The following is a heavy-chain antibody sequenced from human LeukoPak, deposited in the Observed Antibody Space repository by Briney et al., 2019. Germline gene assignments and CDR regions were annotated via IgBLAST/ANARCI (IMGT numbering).Heavy chain of an antibody. CDR1: GGSISSSSYY. J-gene: IGHJ4*02. CDR3: ARRAVVVTATRPSTFDY. V-gene: IGHV4-39*01. CDR2: IYYSGIT. D-gene: IGHD2-21*02. Sequence: SETLSLTCTVSGGSISSSSYYWGWIRQPPGKGLEWIGNIYYSGITYYNPSLKSRVTISVDTSKNQFSLKLTSVTPADTAVYYCARRAVVVTATRPSTFDYWGQGTPVTVSS.